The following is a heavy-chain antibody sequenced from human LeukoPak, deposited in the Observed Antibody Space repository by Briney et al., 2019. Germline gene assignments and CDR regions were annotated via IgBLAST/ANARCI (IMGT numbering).Heavy chain of an antibody. Sequence: QPGRSLRLSCAASGFTFSNYGMHWVRQAPGKGLEWVAVISYDESDKYYADSVKGRFTISRDNSKNTLYLQMNSLRPEDTAVYYCAKGVVAATNAAYYGMDVWGQGTTVTVS. CDR3: AKGVVAATNAAYYGMDV. V-gene: IGHV3-30*18. J-gene: IGHJ6*02. CDR2: ISYDESDK. D-gene: IGHD2-15*01. CDR1: GFTFSNYG.